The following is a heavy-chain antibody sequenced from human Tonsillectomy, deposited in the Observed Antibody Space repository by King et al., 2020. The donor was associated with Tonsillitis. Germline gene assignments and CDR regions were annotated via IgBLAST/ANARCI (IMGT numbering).Heavy chain of an antibody. J-gene: IGHJ6*03. CDR3: ARRKAVRRHGGAYYYYYMDV. Sequence: QLQESGPGLVKPSETLSLTCTVSGGSISSYYWSWIRQPPGKGLEWIGYIYYSGSTNYNPSLKSRVTISVDTSKNQFSLKLSSVTAADTAVYYCARRKAVRRHGGAYYYYYMDVWGKGTTVTVSS. CDR2: IYYSGST. V-gene: IGHV4-59*08. D-gene: IGHD2-15*01. CDR1: GGSISSYY.